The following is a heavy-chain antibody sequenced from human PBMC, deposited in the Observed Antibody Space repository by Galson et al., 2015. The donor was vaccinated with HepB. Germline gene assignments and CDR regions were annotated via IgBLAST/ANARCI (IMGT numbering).Heavy chain of an antibody. CDR2: IIPIFGTA. CDR1: GGTFSTYA. D-gene: IGHD6-25*01. CDR3: AKTDAAELRWFRP. V-gene: IGHV1-69*13. Sequence: SVKVSCKASGGTFSTYAITWVRQAPGQGLEWMGGIIPIFGTANYAQRFQDRVTITADESTNTAYMELSSLRSDDTAVYYCAKTDAAELRWFRPWGPGTLVTVSS. J-gene: IGHJ5*02.